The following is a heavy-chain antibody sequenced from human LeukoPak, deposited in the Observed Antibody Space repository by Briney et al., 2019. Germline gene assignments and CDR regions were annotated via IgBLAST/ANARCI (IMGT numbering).Heavy chain of an antibody. V-gene: IGHV4-38-2*01. CDR2: IYYSGST. Sequence: SETLSLTCAVSGYSISSGYYWGWIRQPPGKGLEWIGSIYYSGSTYYNPSLKSRVTISVDTSKNQFSLKLSSVTAADTAVYYCARHGPSGSYEDWFDPWGQGTLVTVSS. D-gene: IGHD3-10*01. CDR1: GYSISSGYY. CDR3: ARHGPSGSYEDWFDP. J-gene: IGHJ5*02.